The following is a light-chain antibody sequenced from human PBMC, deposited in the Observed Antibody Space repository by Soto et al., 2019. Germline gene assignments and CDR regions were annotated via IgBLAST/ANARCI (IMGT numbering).Light chain of an antibody. V-gene: IGKV1-27*01. CDR2: AAS. Sequence: DIQMTHSPPSLSRSGGDRVTNTCRASQGISNYLAWYKQKPGKVPKFLSYAASTLQSGVPSRVSGSGSGTDFTLTISSLQPEDVETYYCQKYNSAPWTFGQGTKVDIK. CDR1: QGISNY. J-gene: IGKJ1*01. CDR3: QKYNSAPWT.